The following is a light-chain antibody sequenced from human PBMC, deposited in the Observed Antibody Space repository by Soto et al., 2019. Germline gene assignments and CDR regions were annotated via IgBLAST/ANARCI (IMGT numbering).Light chain of an antibody. J-gene: IGLJ2*01. Sequence: SYELTQPPSVSVAPGQTARITCGGNNIETKSVHWYQQKPGQAPVLVVYDDSDRPSGIPERFSGSSSGNTATLTISWVEAGDEADYYCQVWDTSSDHVVFGGGTQLTVL. CDR3: QVWDTSSDHVV. CDR1: NIETKS. CDR2: DDS. V-gene: IGLV3-21*02.